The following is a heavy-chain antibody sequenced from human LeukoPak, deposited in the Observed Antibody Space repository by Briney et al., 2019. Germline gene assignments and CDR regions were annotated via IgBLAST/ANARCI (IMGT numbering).Heavy chain of an antibody. D-gene: IGHD1-7*01. V-gene: IGHV4-59*02. Sequence: SETLSLTCTVSGGSVSTYYWSWIRQPPGKGLEWIGYIYYSGSTNYNPSLKSRVTISVDTSKNQFSLKLSSVTAADTAVYYCARGRRITGTTPHLPPIDYWGQGTLVTVSS. CDR3: ARGRRITGTTPHLPPIDY. CDR1: GGSVSTYY. J-gene: IGHJ4*02. CDR2: IYYSGST.